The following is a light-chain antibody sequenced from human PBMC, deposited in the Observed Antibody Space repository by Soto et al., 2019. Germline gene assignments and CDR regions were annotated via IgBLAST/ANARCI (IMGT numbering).Light chain of an antibody. V-gene: IGKV3-11*01. CDR3: QQRSNWLLT. Sequence: EIEMTQSPATLSVSPGERATLSCRASQSVSSYLAWYQQKPGKAPRLLIYAASNRTTGIPARFSGSGSGTDFTLTISSLEPEDFAVYYCQQRSNWLLTFGGGTKVEIK. CDR1: QSVSSY. J-gene: IGKJ4*01. CDR2: AAS.